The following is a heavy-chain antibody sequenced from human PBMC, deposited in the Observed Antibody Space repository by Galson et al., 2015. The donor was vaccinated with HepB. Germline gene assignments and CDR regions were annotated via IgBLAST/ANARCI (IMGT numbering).Heavy chain of an antibody. D-gene: IGHD3-10*01. CDR3: AGDPRSQTMVQGVVHYGLDV. J-gene: IGHJ6*02. V-gene: IGHV1-69*04. CDR1: GGTFSSHE. CDR2: IIPVVDTV. Sequence: SVKVSCKASGGTFSSHEVNWVRQAQGQGLEWMGRIIPVVDTVNYAEKFQGRVTISADSSTSTAYMDLSNLTSGDTAVYYCAGDPRSQTMVQGVVHYGLDVWGQGTTVTVSS.